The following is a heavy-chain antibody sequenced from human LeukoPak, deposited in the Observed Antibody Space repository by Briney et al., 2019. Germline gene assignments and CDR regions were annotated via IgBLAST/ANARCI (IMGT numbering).Heavy chain of an antibody. D-gene: IGHD5-12*01. CDR2: ISRSSNYI. CDR3: AKDGAWLRFDD. J-gene: IGHJ4*02. CDR1: GFNFSSYN. Sequence: GGSLRLSCAASGFNFSSYNMHWVRQAPGKGLEWVSSISRSSNYIYYADSVKGRFTISRDNAQNSLYLQMNSLRAEDTAVYYCAKDGAWLRFDDWGQGILVSVSS. V-gene: IGHV3-21*04.